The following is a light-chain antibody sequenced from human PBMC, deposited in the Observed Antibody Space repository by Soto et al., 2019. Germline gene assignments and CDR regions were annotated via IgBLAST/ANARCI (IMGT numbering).Light chain of an antibody. J-gene: IGLJ3*02. CDR1: SSNIGRNY. Sequence: QSVVSQPPSASGTPGQRVTISCSGSSSNIGRNYVYWYQQFPGTAPKLLIFKNDQRPSGVPDRFSGSKSGTSASLAFSGLRSEDEADYYCATWDASLSGWVFGGGTKLTVL. V-gene: IGLV1-47*01. CDR2: KND. CDR3: ATWDASLSGWV.